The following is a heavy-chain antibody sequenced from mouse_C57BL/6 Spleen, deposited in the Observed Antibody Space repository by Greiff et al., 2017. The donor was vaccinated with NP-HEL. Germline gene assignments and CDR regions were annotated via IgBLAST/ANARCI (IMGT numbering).Heavy chain of an antibody. V-gene: IGHV1-69*01. D-gene: IGHD4-1*01. CDR1: GYTFTSYW. CDR3: ARRGTWGY. CDR2: IDPSDSDT. Sequence: QVQLQQPGAELVMPGASVKLSCKASGYTFTSYWMHWVKQRPGQGLEWIGEIDPSDSDTNYNQKFKGKSTLTVDKSSSTAYMQLSSLTSEDSAVYDCARRGTWGYWGQGTTLTVSS. J-gene: IGHJ2*01.